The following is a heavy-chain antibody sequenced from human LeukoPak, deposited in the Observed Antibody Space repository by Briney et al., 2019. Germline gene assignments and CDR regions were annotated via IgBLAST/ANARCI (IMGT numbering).Heavy chain of an antibody. V-gene: IGHV4-39*07. CDR1: GGSISSSGYC. CDR2: IDYSGST. D-gene: IGHD5-12*01. CDR3: ARARGYSGYDRLDY. J-gene: IGHJ4*02. Sequence: SETLSLTCTVSGGSISSSGYCWGWIRQPPGKGLEWIGSIDYSGSTYYNPSLKSRVTISVDTSKNQFSLKLSSVTAADTAVYYCARARGYSGYDRLDYWGQGTLVTVSS.